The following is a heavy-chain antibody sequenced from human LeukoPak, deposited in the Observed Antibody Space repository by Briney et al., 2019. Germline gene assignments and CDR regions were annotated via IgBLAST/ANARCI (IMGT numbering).Heavy chain of an antibody. CDR3: AKARLYSAAAEMGY. Sequence: GGSLRLSCVASGFTFTSYAMNWVRQAPGKGLEWVSAISGSGGSTYYADSVKGRFTISRDNSKNTLYLQMNSLRAEDTAVYYCAKARLYSAAAEMGYWGQGTLVTVSS. V-gene: IGHV3-23*01. J-gene: IGHJ4*02. D-gene: IGHD6-13*01. CDR2: ISGSGGST. CDR1: GFTFTSYA.